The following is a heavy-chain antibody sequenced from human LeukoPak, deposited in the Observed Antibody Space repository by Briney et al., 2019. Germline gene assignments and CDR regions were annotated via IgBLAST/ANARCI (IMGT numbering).Heavy chain of an antibody. Sequence: GGSLRLSCTASGFTFGDYAMSWVRQAPGEGLERVGFIRSKTYDGTTEYAASVKGRLTISRDYSKRIAYLQMNSLKTDDTAVYYCTRVWLQYFDYWGEGTLITVSS. CDR3: TRVWLQYFDY. J-gene: IGHJ4*02. CDR2: IRSKTYDGTT. V-gene: IGHV3-49*04. CDR1: GFTFGDYA. D-gene: IGHD5-24*01.